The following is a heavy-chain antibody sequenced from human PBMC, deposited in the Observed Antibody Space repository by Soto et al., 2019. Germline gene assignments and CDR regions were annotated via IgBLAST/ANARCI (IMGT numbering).Heavy chain of an antibody. CDR2: IYYSGST. D-gene: IGHD2-2*01. Sequence: QLQLQESGPGLVKPSETLSLTCTVSGGSISSSSYYWGWIRQPPGKGLEWIGSIYYSGSTYYNPSLKSRVTISVDTSKNQFSLKLSSVTAADTAVYYCARPSLVVVPATYGYDAFDIWGQGTMVTVSS. V-gene: IGHV4-39*01. CDR1: GGSISSSSYY. J-gene: IGHJ3*02. CDR3: ARPSLVVVPATYGYDAFDI.